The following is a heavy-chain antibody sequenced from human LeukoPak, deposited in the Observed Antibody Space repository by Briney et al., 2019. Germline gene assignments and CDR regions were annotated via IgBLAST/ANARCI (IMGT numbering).Heavy chain of an antibody. J-gene: IGHJ4*02. V-gene: IGHV1-8*02. CDR2: MNPNSGNT. CDR1: GYTFTSYY. D-gene: IGHD4-23*01. CDR3: ARAPGPNSPFGY. Sequence: ASVKVSCKASGYTFTSYYMHWVRQATGQGLEWMGWMNPNSGNTGYAQKFQGRVTMTRNTSISTAYMELSSLRSEDTAVYYCARAPGPNSPFGYWGQGTLVTVSS.